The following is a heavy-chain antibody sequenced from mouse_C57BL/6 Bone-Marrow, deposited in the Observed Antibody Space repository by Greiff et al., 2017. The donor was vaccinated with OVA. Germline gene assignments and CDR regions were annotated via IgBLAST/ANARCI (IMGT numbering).Heavy chain of an antibody. CDR2: ISGAGGNT. V-gene: IGHV5-9*01. J-gene: IGHJ2*01. CDR1: GFTFSSYT. Sequence: EVKLVEPGGGLVKPGGSLKLSCAASGFTFSSYTMPWVSQTPVQRLEWVAIISGAGGNTYYPDSVKGRFTLTRDNAKNTRYLQMSSLRSEDTALYYCARRDWDEDYFDYWGQGTTLTVSS. CDR3: ARRDWDEDYFDY. D-gene: IGHD4-1*01.